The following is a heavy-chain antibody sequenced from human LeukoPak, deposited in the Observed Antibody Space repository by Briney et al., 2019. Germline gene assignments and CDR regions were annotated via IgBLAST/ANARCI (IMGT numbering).Heavy chain of an antibody. V-gene: IGHV3-23*01. J-gene: IGHJ1*01. CDR2: ISGRGGST. D-gene: IGHD3-3*01. CDR3: AKDEVVVIILSEYFQH. Sequence: GGSLRLSCAASGFTFSSYAMSWVRQAPGKGLEWVSAISGRGGSTYYADSVKGRFTISRDNSKNTLYLQMNSLRAEDTAVYYCAKDEVVVIILSEYFQHWGQGTLVTVSS. CDR1: GFTFSSYA.